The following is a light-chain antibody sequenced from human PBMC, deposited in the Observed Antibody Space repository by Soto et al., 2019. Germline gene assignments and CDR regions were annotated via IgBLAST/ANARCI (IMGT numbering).Light chain of an antibody. Sequence: DIQMTQSPSSLSASVGDRVTITCRASQSISSYLNWYQQKPGKAPKLLIYAASSLQSGVPSRVSGIGSGTDFTLTISSLQPEDFATYYCQQSYSTPPITFGRGTRREIK. J-gene: IGKJ5*01. CDR1: QSISSY. V-gene: IGKV1-39*01. CDR3: QQSYSTPPIT. CDR2: AAS.